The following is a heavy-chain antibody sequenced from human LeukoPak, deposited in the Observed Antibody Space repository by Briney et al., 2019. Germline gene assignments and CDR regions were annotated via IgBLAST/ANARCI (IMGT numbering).Heavy chain of an antibody. CDR3: ARSYSFDY. Sequence: GGSLRLSCAASGFTFSSYAMNWVRQAPGKGLEWISYIRSTSSTIYHADSVKGRFTISRDNAKNSLYLQMNSLRDEDTAVYYCARSYSFDYWGQGTLVTVCS. CDR1: GFTFSSYA. CDR2: IRSTSSTI. D-gene: IGHD2-21*01. V-gene: IGHV3-48*02. J-gene: IGHJ4*02.